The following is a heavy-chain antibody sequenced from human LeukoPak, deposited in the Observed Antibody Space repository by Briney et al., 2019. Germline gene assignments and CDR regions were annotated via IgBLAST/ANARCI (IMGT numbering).Heavy chain of an antibody. V-gene: IGHV3-30*02. CDR3: AQGDCSGGPCPGPLN. Sequence: GGSLRLSCAAAGFTFSSYGMHWVRQAPGKGLEGVAVIRYDVSNKYYADSVKGQFTISRDNSKNTLYLQMNSLRVEDTSVYYCAQGDCSGGPCPGPLNWGQGTLVTVSS. D-gene: IGHD2-15*01. CDR1: GFTFSSYG. J-gene: IGHJ4*02. CDR2: IRYDVSNK.